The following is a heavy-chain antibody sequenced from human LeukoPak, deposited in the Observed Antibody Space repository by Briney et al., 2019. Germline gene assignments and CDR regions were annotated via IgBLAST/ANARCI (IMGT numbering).Heavy chain of an antibody. CDR3: AKDFLGTYYDYVWGSYRYTGFDY. Sequence: GRSLRLSCAASGFTFSSYGMHWVRQAPGKGLEWVAVISYDGSHKYYADSVKGRFTISRDNSKNTLYLQMNSLRAEDTAVYYCAKDFLGTYYDYVWGSYRYTGFDYRGQGTLVTVSS. CDR1: GFTFSSYG. J-gene: IGHJ4*02. D-gene: IGHD3-16*02. CDR2: ISYDGSHK. V-gene: IGHV3-30*18.